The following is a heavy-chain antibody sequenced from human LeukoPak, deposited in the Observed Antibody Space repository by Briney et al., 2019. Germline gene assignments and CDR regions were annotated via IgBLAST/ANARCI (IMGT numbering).Heavy chain of an antibody. CDR2: INPSGGST. CDR1: GYTFTSYH. Sequence: ASVKVSCKASGYTFTSYHMHWVRQAPGQGLEWMGIINPSGGSTSYAQMFQGRVTMTRDTSTNTVYMELSSLRSEDTAAYYCASPGIAVAGGYFQHWGQGTLVTVSS. V-gene: IGHV1-46*01. D-gene: IGHD6-13*01. CDR3: ASPGIAVAGGYFQH. J-gene: IGHJ1*01.